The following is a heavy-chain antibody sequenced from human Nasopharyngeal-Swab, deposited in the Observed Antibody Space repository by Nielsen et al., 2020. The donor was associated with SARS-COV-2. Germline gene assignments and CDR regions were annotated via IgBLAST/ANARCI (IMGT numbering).Heavy chain of an antibody. J-gene: IGHJ4*02. Sequence: VRQAPGKGLEWMGRIDPSDSYTNYSPSFQGHVTISADKSISTAYLQWSSLKASDTAMYYCARTYSSGSPPDYWGQGTLVTVSS. V-gene: IGHV5-10-1*01. CDR2: IDPSDSYT. D-gene: IGHD6-19*01. CDR3: ARTYSSGSPPDY.